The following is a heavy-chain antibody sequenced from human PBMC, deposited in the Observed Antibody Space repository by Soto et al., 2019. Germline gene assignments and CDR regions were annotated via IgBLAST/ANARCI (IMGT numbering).Heavy chain of an antibody. CDR3: ARERGVLLWFGEPWFDP. V-gene: IGHV4-61*01. J-gene: IGHJ5*02. D-gene: IGHD3-10*01. CDR2: IYYSGST. Sequence: SETLSLTCTVSGGSVSSGSYYWSWIRQPPGKGLEWIGYIYYSGSTNYNPSLKSRVTISVDTSKNQFSLKLSSVTAADTAVYYCARERGVLLWFGEPWFDPWGQGTLVTVPQ. CDR1: GGSVSSGSYY.